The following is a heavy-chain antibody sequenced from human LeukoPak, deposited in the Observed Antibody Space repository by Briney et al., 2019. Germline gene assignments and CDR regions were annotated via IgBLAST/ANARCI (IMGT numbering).Heavy chain of an antibody. Sequence: PGGSLRLSCAASGFTFSTYGMHWVRQAPGKGLEWVAGITHDGSNKYYAVPEKGRFTISRDNSESTLYLHMDSLRVEDTAVYYCALGFCGSASCYTGYWGQGTLVTVSS. CDR2: ITHDGSNK. V-gene: IGHV3-33*05. CDR1: GFTFSTYG. J-gene: IGHJ4*02. D-gene: IGHD2-2*02. CDR3: ALGFCGSASCYTGY.